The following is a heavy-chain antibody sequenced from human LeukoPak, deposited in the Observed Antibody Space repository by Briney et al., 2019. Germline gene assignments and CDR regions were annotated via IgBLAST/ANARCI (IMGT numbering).Heavy chain of an antibody. CDR2: INWNGGST. V-gene: IGHV3-20*04. D-gene: IGHD6-19*01. J-gene: IGHJ6*03. CDR3: ARDGYSSGWYPYYYYYYMDV. CDR1: GFTFDDYG. Sequence: GGSLRLSCAASGFTFDDYGMSWVRQVPGKGLEWVSGINWNGGSTGNADSVKGRFTISRDNAKNTLYLQMNSLRAEDTAVYYCARDGYSSGWYPYYYYYYMDVWGKGTTVTVSS.